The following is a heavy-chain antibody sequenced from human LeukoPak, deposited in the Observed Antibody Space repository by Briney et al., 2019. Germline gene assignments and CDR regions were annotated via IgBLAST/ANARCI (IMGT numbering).Heavy chain of an antibody. CDR1: GYTFTGYY. CDR3: ARDGRFGELLLFDY. V-gene: IGHV1-2*02. D-gene: IGHD3-10*01. Sequence: ASVKVSCKASGYTFTGYYMHWVRQSPGQGLEWMGWINPNSGGTNYAQKFQGRVTMTRDTSISTAYMELSRLRSDDTAVYYCARDGRFGELLLFDYWGQGTLVTVCS. CDR2: INPNSGGT. J-gene: IGHJ4*02.